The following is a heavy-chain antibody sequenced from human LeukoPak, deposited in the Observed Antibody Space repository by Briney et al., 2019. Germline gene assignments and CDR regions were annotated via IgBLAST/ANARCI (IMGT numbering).Heavy chain of an antibody. CDR3: ARSEWELMGWFDP. CDR2: INPKNAGT. Sequence: ASVKVSCKASGFTFTGHYMHWVRQAPGQGLEWMGWINPKNAGTNYAQKFQGRVTMTRDTSISTAYMELSRLRSDDTAVYYCARSEWELMGWFDPWGQGTLVTVSS. V-gene: IGHV1-2*02. CDR1: GFTFTGHY. J-gene: IGHJ5*02. D-gene: IGHD1-26*01.